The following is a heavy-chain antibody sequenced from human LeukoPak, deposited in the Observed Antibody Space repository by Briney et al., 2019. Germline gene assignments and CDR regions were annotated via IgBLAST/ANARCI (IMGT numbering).Heavy chain of an antibody. Sequence: GGSLRLSCAASGFNFDDYAMHWVRQAPGKGLEWVSGISWNSDKIGYADSVKGRFTISRDNAKKSLYLQMNSPRPDDTALYYCAKSGIFQGYYFYCMDAWGKGTTVTISS. D-gene: IGHD2-15*01. CDR2: ISWNSDKI. CDR1: GFNFDDYA. CDR3: AKSGIFQGYYFYCMDA. V-gene: IGHV3-9*01. J-gene: IGHJ6*03.